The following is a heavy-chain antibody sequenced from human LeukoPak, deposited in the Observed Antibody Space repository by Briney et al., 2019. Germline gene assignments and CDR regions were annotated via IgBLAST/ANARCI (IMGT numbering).Heavy chain of an antibody. V-gene: IGHV3-7*03. CDR3: AGWPSSSWYKVAAFGI. Sequence: GGSLRLSCAASGFTFTSSWMSWVRQAPGKGLEWVANIKQDGSEKYYVDSVKGRFTISRDNAKNTLYLQMNSLRAEDTAVYYCAGWPSSSWYKVAAFGIWGQGTMVTVSS. CDR1: GFTFTSSW. CDR2: IKQDGSEK. J-gene: IGHJ3*02. D-gene: IGHD6-13*01.